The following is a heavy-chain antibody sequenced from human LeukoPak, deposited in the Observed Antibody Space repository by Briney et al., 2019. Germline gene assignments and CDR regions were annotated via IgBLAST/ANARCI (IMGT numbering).Heavy chain of an antibody. CDR2: IYYSGST. J-gene: IGHJ6*02. CDR3: ARYPCSGGSCPLDYYYYYGMDV. CDR1: GGSISSSSYY. Sequence: SETLSLTCTVSGGSISSSSYYWGWIRQPPGKGLEWIGSIYYSGSTYYNPSLKSRVTISVDTSKNQFSLKLRSVTAADTAVYYCARYPCSGGSCPLDYYYYYGMDVWGQGTTVTVSS. D-gene: IGHD2-15*01. V-gene: IGHV4-39*01.